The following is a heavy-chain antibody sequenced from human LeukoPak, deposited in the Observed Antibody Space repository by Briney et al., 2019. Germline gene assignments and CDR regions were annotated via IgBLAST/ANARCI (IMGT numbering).Heavy chain of an antibody. CDR2: INHSGST. Sequence: SETLSLTCTVSGGSISSYYWSWIRQPPGKGLEWIGEINHSGSTNYNPSLKSRVTISVDTSKNQFSLKLSSVTAADTAVYYCAIRSSTVNSELTFQHWGQGTLVTVSS. CDR1: GGSISSYY. CDR3: AIRSSTVNSELTFQH. J-gene: IGHJ1*01. V-gene: IGHV4-34*01. D-gene: IGHD4-17*01.